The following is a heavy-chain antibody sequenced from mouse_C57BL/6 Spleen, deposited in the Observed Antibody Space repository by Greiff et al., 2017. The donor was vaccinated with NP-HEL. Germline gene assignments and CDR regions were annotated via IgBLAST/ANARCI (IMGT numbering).Heavy chain of an antibody. V-gene: IGHV5-9*01. CDR1: GFTFSSYT. CDR3: ARPPSLDSSGYVGFAY. Sequence: EVQVVESGGGLVKPGGSLKLSCAASGFTFSSYTMSWVRQTPEKRLEWVATISGGGGNTYYPDSVKGRFTISRDNAKNTLYLQMSSLRSEDTALYYCARPPSLDSSGYVGFAYWGQGTLVTVSA. J-gene: IGHJ3*01. D-gene: IGHD3-2*02. CDR2: ISGGGGNT.